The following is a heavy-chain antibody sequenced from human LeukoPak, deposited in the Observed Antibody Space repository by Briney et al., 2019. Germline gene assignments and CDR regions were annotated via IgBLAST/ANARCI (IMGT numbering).Heavy chain of an antibody. J-gene: IGHJ4*02. CDR1: GGSFSGYY. CDR2: INHSGST. Sequence: SETLSLTCAVYGGSFSGYYWSWIRQPPGKGLEWIGEINHSGSTNYNPSLKSRVTMSVDTSKNQFSLKLSSVTAADTAVYYCARDSEPSSGSYHRHWGQGTLVTVS. CDR3: ARDSEPSSGSYHRH. V-gene: IGHV4-34*01. D-gene: IGHD3-10*01.